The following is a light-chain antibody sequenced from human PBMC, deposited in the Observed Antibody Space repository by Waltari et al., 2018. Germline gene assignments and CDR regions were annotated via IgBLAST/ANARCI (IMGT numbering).Light chain of an antibody. CDR1: QGVSTS. J-gene: IGKJ1*01. CDR3: QQFNSIPWT. CDR2: DAE. Sequence: AISLTQSPSSLSPSVGDRVVLTCRASQGVSTSLAWYQQRPGNPPVLLVFDAETLEDGVPPRFSGSGSATYFTLTISNVQPEDSATYYCQQFNSIPWTFGQGTKVE. V-gene: IGKV1-13*02.